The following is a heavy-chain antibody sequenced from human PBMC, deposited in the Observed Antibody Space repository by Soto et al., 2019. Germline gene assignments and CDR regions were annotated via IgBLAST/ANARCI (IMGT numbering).Heavy chain of an antibody. CDR3: ARHGFGSLHGLVDV. D-gene: IGHD3-10*01. J-gene: IGHJ6*02. CDR1: GGSITNYY. Sequence: VQLQESGPGLVKPSETLSLTCTVSGGSITNYYCSWFRQSPGKGLECIGYISYSGTSAYNLSLKRRVTMSVDTSKTQFSLMLESVTATDTAVYYCARHGFGSLHGLVDVWGQGTTVIVSS. CDR2: ISYSGTS. V-gene: IGHV4-59*08.